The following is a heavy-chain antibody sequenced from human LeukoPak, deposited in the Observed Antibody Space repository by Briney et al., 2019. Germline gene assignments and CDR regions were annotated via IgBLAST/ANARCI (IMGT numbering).Heavy chain of an antibody. D-gene: IGHD5-12*01. Sequence: GGCLRLSCTASGFTFGDYAMSWVRQAPGKGLEWVGFIRSKAYGGTTEYAASVKGRFTISRDDSKSIAYLQMNSLKTEDTAVYYCTRLQGGYGSFDYWGQGTLVTVSS. CDR2: IRSKAYGGTT. V-gene: IGHV3-49*04. CDR3: TRLQGGYGSFDY. CDR1: GFTFGDYA. J-gene: IGHJ4*02.